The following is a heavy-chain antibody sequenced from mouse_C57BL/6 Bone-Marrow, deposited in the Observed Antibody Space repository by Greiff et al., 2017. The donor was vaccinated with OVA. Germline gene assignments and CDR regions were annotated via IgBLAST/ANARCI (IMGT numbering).Heavy chain of an antibody. J-gene: IGHJ3*01. CDR3: ARGGTGPWFAY. D-gene: IGHD4-1*01. V-gene: IGHV5-4*01. Sequence: EVQLVESGGGLVKPGGSLKLSCAASGFTFSSYAMSWVRQTPEKRLEWVATISDGGSYTYYPDNVKGRFTISRDNAKNNLYLQMSHLKSEDTAMYYCARGGTGPWFAYWGQGTLVTVSA. CDR2: ISDGGSYT. CDR1: GFTFSSYA.